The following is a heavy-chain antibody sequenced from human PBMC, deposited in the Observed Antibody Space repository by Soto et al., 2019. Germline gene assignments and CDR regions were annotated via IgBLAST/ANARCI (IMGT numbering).Heavy chain of an antibody. CDR1: GYTFTSYG. CDR2: ISAYNGNT. V-gene: IGHV1-18*01. D-gene: IGHD3-22*01. J-gene: IGHJ4*02. Sequence: GASVKVSCKASGYTFTSYGISWVRQAPGQGLEWMGWISAYNGNTNYAQKLQGRVTMTTDTSTSTAYMELRSLRSDDTAVYYCARDYYDSSGFWLVAYWGQGTLVTVSS. CDR3: ARDYYDSSGFWLVAY.